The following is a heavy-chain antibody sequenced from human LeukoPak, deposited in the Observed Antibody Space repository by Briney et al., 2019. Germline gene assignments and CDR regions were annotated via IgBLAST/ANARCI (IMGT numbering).Heavy chain of an antibody. V-gene: IGHV4-59*08. CDR2: IYSSGST. CDR3: ARHPPQGSLDS. D-gene: IGHD2-15*01. J-gene: IGHJ4*02. CDR1: GGSISNSF. Sequence: SETLSLTCTVSGGSISNSFWSWVRQPPGKGLEWIAYIYSSGSTNYNPSLKSRLTISVDTSKNQVSLKLTSVTAADTAVYLCARHPPQGSLDSWGQGTLVTVSS.